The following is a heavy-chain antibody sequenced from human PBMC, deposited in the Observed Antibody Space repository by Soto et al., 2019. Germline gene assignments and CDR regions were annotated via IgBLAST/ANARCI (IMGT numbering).Heavy chain of an antibody. V-gene: IGHV5-51*01. Sequence: GESLKISCKGSGFSFTSYWIGWVRQMPGKGLEWMGIIYPGDSETKYSPSFEGQVTISADKSTNTAYLQWSSLKASDTAMYYCARSRRGAYSSGWYSPSGYYNYGIDVWGQGTKVTVSS. CDR3: ARSRRGAYSSGWYSPSGYYNYGIDV. D-gene: IGHD6-19*01. J-gene: IGHJ6*02. CDR2: IYPGDSET. CDR1: GFSFTSYW.